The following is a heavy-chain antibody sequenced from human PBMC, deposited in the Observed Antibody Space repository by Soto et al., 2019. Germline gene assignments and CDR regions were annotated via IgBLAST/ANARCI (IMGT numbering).Heavy chain of an antibody. CDR1: GFTFIDYA. V-gene: IGHV3-23*01. CDR2: VGGRGAPT. Sequence: GGSLRLSCAASGFTFIDYAMTWVRQAPGKGLEWVPSVGGRGAPTKYADSVKGRFTIPRDNSKNTVYLQMNSMRAEDTAEYYCAKGGLGAHNLSGLDVRGQGTTVTVSS. CDR3: AKGGLGAHNLSGLDV. D-gene: IGHD3-16*01. J-gene: IGHJ6*02.